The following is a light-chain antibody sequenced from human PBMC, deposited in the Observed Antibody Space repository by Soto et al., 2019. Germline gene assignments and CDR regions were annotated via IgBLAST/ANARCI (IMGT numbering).Light chain of an antibody. CDR1: QSISSA. J-gene: IGKJ4*01. Sequence: IQMTQSPSSLSASVGDRVTITCRASQSISSALVWYQQKPGKAPQILIYDASTLASGVPSRFRGSGYGTDCTLTISSLQPEDFATYYCQQFDSNPLTFGGGTKVDIK. CDR3: QQFDSNPLT. CDR2: DAS. V-gene: IGKV1-13*02.